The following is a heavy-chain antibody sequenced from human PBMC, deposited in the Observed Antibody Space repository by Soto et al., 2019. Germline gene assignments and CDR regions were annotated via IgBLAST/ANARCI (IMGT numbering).Heavy chain of an antibody. J-gene: IGHJ6*02. CDR1: GYTFARYG. Sequence: QVQLVQYGGEVKKPGASVKVSCKGSGYTFARYGVSWVRQAPGQGLEWMGWISLYNGNTNYARKVQGRVTMTADTSTSTAYMELRSLRSDDTAVYYCARVLAVAENTHFRMDVWGQGTTVTVSS. CDR3: ARVLAVAENTHFRMDV. V-gene: IGHV1-18*01. CDR2: ISLYNGNT. D-gene: IGHD6-19*01.